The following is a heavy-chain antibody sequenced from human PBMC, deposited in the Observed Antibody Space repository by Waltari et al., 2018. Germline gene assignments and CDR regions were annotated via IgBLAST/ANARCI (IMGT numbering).Heavy chain of an antibody. CDR2: LYHAGNT. V-gene: IGHV3-53*01. CDR1: SFNVSSYD. J-gene: IGHJ6*02. D-gene: IGHD3-10*01. Sequence: EVQLVESGGGLIQPGGSLRLSCAASSFNVSSYDMNWVRQAPGKGLEWVSILYHAGNTYYADSVKGRFTFSRDNSKNTLYLQMNSLRAEDTAVYYCARGNTKYGMDVWGQGTTVTVSS. CDR3: ARGNTKYGMDV.